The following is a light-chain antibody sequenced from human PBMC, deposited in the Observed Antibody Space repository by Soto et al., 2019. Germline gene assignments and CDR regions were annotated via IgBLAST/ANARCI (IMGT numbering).Light chain of an antibody. CDR3: QHRSGWPTWT. CDR2: DVS. CDR1: QSVSTY. J-gene: IGKJ1*01. V-gene: IGKV3-11*01. Sequence: EIVLTQSPATLSLSPGERATLSCRASQSVSTYLAWYQQKPGQDPRLLIYDVSDRATGIPARFSGSGSGTNFTLTISGLEPEDFAVYYCQHRSGWPTWTFDQGTKVQI.